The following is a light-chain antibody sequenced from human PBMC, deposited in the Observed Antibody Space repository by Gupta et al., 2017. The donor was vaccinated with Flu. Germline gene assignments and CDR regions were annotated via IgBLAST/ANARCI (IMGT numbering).Light chain of an antibody. J-gene: IGLJ2*01. Sequence: SHYLNQPPSVSVSPGQTATISCSGEKLGEKYVCWYQQKTGQSPVVIIYEDKKRPSGTPDRFSGSNSGNLATLTISGTQPVYEADYYCQAWDTSTHVFFGGGTKLTVL. V-gene: IGLV3-1*01. CDR1: KLGEKY. CDR3: QAWDTSTHVF. CDR2: EDK.